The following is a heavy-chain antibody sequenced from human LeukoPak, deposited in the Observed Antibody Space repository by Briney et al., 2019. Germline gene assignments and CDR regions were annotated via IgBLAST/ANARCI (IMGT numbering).Heavy chain of an antibody. CDR2: INPSGGST. J-gene: IGHJ3*02. V-gene: IGHV1-46*01. CDR3: ARGYCSSTSCYAGAFDI. D-gene: IGHD2-2*01. CDR1: GYTFTSYY. Sequence: ASVKVSCKASGYTFTSYYMHWVRQAPGQGLEWMGIINPSGGSTSYAQKFQGRVTMTRDMSTSTVYMELSSLRSEDTAVYYCARGYCSSTSCYAGAFDIWGQGTMVTVSS.